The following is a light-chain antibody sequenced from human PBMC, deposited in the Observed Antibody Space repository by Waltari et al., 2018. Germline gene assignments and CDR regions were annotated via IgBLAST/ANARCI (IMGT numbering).Light chain of an antibody. CDR1: QGLLHSNGYNY. CDR3: MQALQTPS. Sequence: DIVMTQSPLSLPVTPGEPASISCRSSQGLLHSNGYNYLVWYLQKPGQSPQLLIYLGSNRASGVPDRFSGSGAGTDFTLKISRVEAEDVGVYYCMQALQTPSFGGGTKVEIK. CDR2: LGS. V-gene: IGKV2-28*01. J-gene: IGKJ4*01.